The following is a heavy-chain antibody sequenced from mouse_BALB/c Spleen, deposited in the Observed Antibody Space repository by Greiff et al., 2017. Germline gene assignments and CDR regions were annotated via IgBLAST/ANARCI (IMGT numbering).Heavy chain of an antibody. V-gene: IGHV1S81*02. CDR3: TRSGDGYYGFAY. CDR1: GYTFTSYY. D-gene: IGHD2-3*01. CDR2: INPSNGGT. Sequence: QVQLQQPGAELVKPGASVKLSCKASGYTFTSYYMYWVKQRPGQGLEWIGGINPSNGGTNFNEKFKSKATLTVDKSSSTAYMQLSILTSEDSAVYYCTRSGDGYYGFAYWGQGTLVTVSA. J-gene: IGHJ3*01.